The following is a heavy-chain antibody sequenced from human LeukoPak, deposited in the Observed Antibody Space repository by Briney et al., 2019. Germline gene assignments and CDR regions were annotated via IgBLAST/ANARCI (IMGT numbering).Heavy chain of an antibody. Sequence: GGSLRLSCAASGFTFSSYWMSWVRQAPGKGLEWVANIKQDGSEKYYVDSVKGRFTISRDNAKNSLYLQMNSLRAEDTAVYCCARERYCSGGSCYGDKAFDYWGQGTLVTVSS. CDR1: GFTFSSYW. CDR3: ARERYCSGGSCYGDKAFDY. D-gene: IGHD2-15*01. V-gene: IGHV3-7*03. CDR2: IKQDGSEK. J-gene: IGHJ4*02.